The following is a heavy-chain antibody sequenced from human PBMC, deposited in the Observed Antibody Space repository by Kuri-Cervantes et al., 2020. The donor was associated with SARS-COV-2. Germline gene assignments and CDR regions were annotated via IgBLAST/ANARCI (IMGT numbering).Heavy chain of an antibody. J-gene: IGHJ3*02. CDR3: ARRGAGSSSAAFDI. D-gene: IGHD6-6*01. CDR2: IYHSGSP. Sequence: GSLRLSCAVSGYSISSGYYWGWIRKPPGKRLEWIAIIYHSGSPYYNPSLKSRVTITLDTSKNQFSLKLSSVTAADPAVYYCARRGAGSSSAAFDIWGLGTIVTVSS. CDR1: GYSISSGYY. V-gene: IGHV4-38-2*01.